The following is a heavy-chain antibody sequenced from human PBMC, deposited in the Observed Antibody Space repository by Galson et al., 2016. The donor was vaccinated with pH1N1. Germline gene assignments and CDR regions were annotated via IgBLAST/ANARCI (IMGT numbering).Heavy chain of an antibody. Sequence: SLRLSCAASGFDFRNFDMSWVRQPPGKGLEWVSVSLTPDDTTHYTDPVQGRFTISRDDSRSILYLQITSLRVEETALYYCVKGAWLDFWGQGALVTVSS. CDR2: SLTPDDTT. V-gene: IGHV3-23*01. D-gene: IGHD6-19*01. CDR1: GFDFRNFD. J-gene: IGHJ4*02. CDR3: VKGAWLDF.